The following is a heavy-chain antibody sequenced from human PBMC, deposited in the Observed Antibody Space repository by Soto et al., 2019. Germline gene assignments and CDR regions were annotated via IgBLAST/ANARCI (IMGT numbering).Heavy chain of an antibody. Sequence: QVHLQESGPGLLKPSQTLSLTCAVSGDSIGSGDYYWTWIRQSPGKGLEYIGYIYKSGRTYYNPSLKSRPVISLDTYKNQVFLRLTSLTAADTAMYFCARILSSSSGYFDPWGQGTLVTVSS. D-gene: IGHD6-6*01. V-gene: IGHV4-30-4*01. CDR2: IYKSGRT. CDR1: GDSIGSGDYY. J-gene: IGHJ5*02. CDR3: ARILSSSSGYFDP.